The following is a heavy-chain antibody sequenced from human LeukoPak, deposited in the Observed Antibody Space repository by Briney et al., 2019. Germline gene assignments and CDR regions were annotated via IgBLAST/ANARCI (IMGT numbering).Heavy chain of an antibody. CDR1: GGSFSGYY. CDR3: ARGRGIEVATIYYFDY. V-gene: IGHV4-34*01. CDR2: INHSGST. Sequence: SETLSLTCAVYGGSFSGYYWSWIRQPPGKGLEWIGEINHSGSTNCNPSLKSRVTISVDTSKNQFSLKLSSVTAADTAVYYCARGRGIEVATIYYFDYWGQGTLVTVSS. J-gene: IGHJ4*02. D-gene: IGHD5-12*01.